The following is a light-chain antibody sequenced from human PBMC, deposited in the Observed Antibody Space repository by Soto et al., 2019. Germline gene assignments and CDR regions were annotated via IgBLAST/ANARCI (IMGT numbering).Light chain of an antibody. CDR1: QSVSSN. J-gene: IGKJ4*01. CDR3: QQFSKWPLT. Sequence: EIVMTQSPGTLSVSPGERAALSCRASQSVSSNLAWYQQKPGQAPRLLIYGASTRATGIPARFSGSGSGTEFTLSISSLPSEDFALYYCQQFSKWPLTFGGGTRVEIK. V-gene: IGKV3-15*01. CDR2: GAS.